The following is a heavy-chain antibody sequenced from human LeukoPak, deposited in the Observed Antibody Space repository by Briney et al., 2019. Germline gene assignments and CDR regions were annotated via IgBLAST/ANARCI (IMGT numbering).Heavy chain of an antibody. CDR3: ARLTATAS. CDR2: ISSNGGNI. D-gene: IGHD5-18*01. Sequence: GGSLRLSCAASGFTFSSYGMSWVRQAPGKGLEYVSVISSNGGNIYYANSVKGRFTISRDNAKNTLFLQMNSLRAEDTAVYYCARLTATASWGQGTLVTVSS. V-gene: IGHV3-64*01. CDR1: GFTFSSYG. J-gene: IGHJ5*02.